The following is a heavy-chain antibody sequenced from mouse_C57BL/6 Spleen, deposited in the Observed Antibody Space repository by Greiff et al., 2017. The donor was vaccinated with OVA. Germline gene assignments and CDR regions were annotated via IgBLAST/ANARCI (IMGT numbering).Heavy chain of an antibody. V-gene: IGHV5-17*01. D-gene: IGHD1-1*01. J-gene: IGHJ2*01. Sequence: EVQRVESGGGLVKPGGSLKLSCAASGFTFSDYGMHWVRQAPEKGLEWVAYISSGSSTIYYADTVKGRFTISRDNAKNTLFLQMTSLRSEDTAMYYCARHGSQYYFDYWGQGTTLTVSS. CDR2: ISSGSSTI. CDR3: ARHGSQYYFDY. CDR1: GFTFSDYG.